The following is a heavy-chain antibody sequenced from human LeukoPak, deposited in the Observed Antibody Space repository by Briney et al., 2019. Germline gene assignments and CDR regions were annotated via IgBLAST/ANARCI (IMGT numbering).Heavy chain of an antibody. CDR3: AKDLGFWSGYWFY. CDR1: GFTFSSYS. J-gene: IGHJ4*02. CDR2: ISTSSSTI. D-gene: IGHD3-3*01. V-gene: IGHV3-48*01. Sequence: GGSLRLSCAASGFTFSSYSMNWVRQAPGKGLEWVSYISTSSSTIYYADSVKGRFTISRDNSKNTLYLQMNSLRAEDTAVYYCAKDLGFWSGYWFYWGQGTLVTVSS.